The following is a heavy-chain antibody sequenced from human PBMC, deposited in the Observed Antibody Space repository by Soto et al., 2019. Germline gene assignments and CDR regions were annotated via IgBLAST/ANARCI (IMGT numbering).Heavy chain of an antibody. D-gene: IGHD2-21*02. CDR3: IQSRCGGDCLQSYESYYYYGMDV. CDR1: AFSLSTGGVG. V-gene: IGHV2-5*02. CDR2: IYWDDDK. Sequence: QITLKESGPTLVKPTQTLTLTCTFSAFSLSTGGVGVGWIRQPPGKALEWLALIYWDDDKRYSPSLRSRLTINKETSKNQVVLTMTNMDPVDTATYYCIQSRCGGDCLQSYESYYYYGMDVWGQGTTVTVSS. J-gene: IGHJ6*02.